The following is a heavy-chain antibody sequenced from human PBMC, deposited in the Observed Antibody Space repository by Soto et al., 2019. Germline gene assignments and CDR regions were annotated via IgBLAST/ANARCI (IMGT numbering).Heavy chain of an antibody. CDR2: INHSGST. CDR1: GGSFSGYY. CDR3: ARLGSYGQTYYSYGTDV. J-gene: IGHJ6*02. V-gene: IGHV4-34*01. D-gene: IGHD5-18*01. Sequence: PETLSLTCAVYGGSFSGYYWSWIRQPPGKGLEWIGEINHSGSTNYNPSLKSRVTISVDTSKNQFSLKLSSVTAADTAVYYCARLGSYGQTYYSYGTDVPDQGTTVTGFS.